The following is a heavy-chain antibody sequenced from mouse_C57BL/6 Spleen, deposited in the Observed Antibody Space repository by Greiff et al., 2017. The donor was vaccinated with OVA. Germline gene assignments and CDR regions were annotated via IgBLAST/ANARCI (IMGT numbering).Heavy chain of an antibody. D-gene: IGHD1-3*01. J-gene: IGHJ4*01. CDR2: IDPSDSYT. V-gene: IGHV1-69*01. Sequence: QVQLQQPGAELVMPGASVKLSCKASGYTFTSYWMHWVKQRPGQGLEWIGEIDPSDSYTNYNQKFKGKSTLTVDKSSSTAYMQLSSLTSEDSAVYYCARGKLTSDDWGQGTSVTVSS. CDR3: ARGKLTSDD. CDR1: GYTFTSYW.